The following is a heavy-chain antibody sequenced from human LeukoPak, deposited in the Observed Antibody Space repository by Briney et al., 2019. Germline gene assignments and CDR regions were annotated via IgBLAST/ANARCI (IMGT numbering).Heavy chain of an antibody. CDR2: INPSGGST. V-gene: IGHV1-46*01. Sequence: ASVKVSCKASRYTFTSYYMHWVRQAPGQGLEWMGIINPSGGSTSYAQKFQGRVTMTRDTSTSTVYMELSSLRSEDTAVYYCARDQSIAAAEGNWFDPWGQGTLVTVSS. D-gene: IGHD6-13*01. CDR3: ARDQSIAAAEGNWFDP. CDR1: RYTFTSYY. J-gene: IGHJ5*02.